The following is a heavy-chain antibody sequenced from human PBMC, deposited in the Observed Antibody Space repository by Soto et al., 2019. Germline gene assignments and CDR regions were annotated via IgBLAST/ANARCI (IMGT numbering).Heavy chain of an antibody. V-gene: IGHV4-61*01. D-gene: IGHD3-16*01. CDR1: GGSVSSGSYY. CDR2: IYYSGST. Sequence: SETLSLTCTVSGGSVSSGSYYWSWIRQPPGKGLEWIGYIYYSGSTNYNPSLKSRVTISVDTSKNQFSLKLSSVTAADTAVYYCARDWGSSFDYWGQGTLVTVSS. J-gene: IGHJ4*02. CDR3: ARDWGSSFDY.